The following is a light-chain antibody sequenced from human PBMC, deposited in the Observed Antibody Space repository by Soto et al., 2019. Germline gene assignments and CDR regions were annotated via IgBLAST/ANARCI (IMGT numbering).Light chain of an antibody. J-gene: IGLJ1*01. Sequence: QSALTQPASVSGSPGQSITISCTGTSSDVGGYNYVSWYQHHPGKAPKLIIYDVSNRPSGVSSRFSGSKSCNTASLTLAGLQAEDEADYYCSSYVTTNTRESYDFGSGTKLTVL. CDR3: SSYVTTNTRESYD. CDR1: SSDVGGYNY. CDR2: DVS. V-gene: IGLV2-14*03.